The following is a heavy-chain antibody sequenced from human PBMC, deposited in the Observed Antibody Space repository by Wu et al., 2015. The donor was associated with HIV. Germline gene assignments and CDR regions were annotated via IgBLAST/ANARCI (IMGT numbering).Heavy chain of an antibody. J-gene: IGHJ4*02. CDR3: VRDAGPVEFDH. Sequence: QVQLVQSGPEVKEPGASVKVSCKGSGYFFSEFYTHWVRQAPGHGPEWMGFINPKTGKTKYAEKFQDRVILSRDTSTRTTYMELTRLTSDDSTIYYCVRDAGPVEFDHWGQGTLVIVSS. D-gene: IGHD6-19*01. CDR2: INPKTGKT. V-gene: IGHV1-2*02. CDR1: GYFFSEFY.